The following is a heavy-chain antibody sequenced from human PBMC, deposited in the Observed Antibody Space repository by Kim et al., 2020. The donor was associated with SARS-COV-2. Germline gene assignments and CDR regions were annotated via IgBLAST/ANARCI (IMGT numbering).Heavy chain of an antibody. Sequence: GGSLRLSCAASGLTFSSYAMHWVRQAPGKGLEWVAVISYDASKKFYADSVRGRFTISRDQSQSTLFLQMRSLRPEDTAIYYCAKDTHHILKVTGPPMGSWGQGTLVTVSS. J-gene: IGHJ4*02. D-gene: IGHD2-21*02. CDR2: ISYDASKK. CDR1: GLTFSSYA. V-gene: IGHV3-30*18. CDR3: AKDTHHILKVTGPPMGS.